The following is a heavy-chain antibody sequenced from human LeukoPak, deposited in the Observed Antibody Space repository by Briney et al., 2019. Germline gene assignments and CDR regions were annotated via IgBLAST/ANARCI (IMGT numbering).Heavy chain of an antibody. Sequence: ASVKVSCKASGYTFIGYYMHWVRQAPGQGLEWMGWINPNSGGTNYAQKFQGWVTMTRDTSISTAYMELSRLRSDDTAVYYCARDLREPSYYYDSSGSYGYWGQGTLVTVSS. D-gene: IGHD3-22*01. CDR2: INPNSGGT. CDR3: ARDLREPSYYYDSSGSYGY. CDR1: GYTFIGYY. J-gene: IGHJ4*02. V-gene: IGHV1-2*04.